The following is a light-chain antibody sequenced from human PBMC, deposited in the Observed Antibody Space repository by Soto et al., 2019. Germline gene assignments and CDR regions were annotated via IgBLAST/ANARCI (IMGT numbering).Light chain of an antibody. CDR3: QTWGSGIVV. Sequence: QLVRTQSPSASASLGASVKLTCTLSSGHSNYAIAWHQQQSEKGPRYLMKLNSDGSHSKGDGIPDRFSGSSSGAERYLTISSLQSEVEADYYCQTWGSGIVVFGGGTKLTVL. V-gene: IGLV4-69*01. CDR1: SGHSNYA. CDR2: LNSDGSH. J-gene: IGLJ2*01.